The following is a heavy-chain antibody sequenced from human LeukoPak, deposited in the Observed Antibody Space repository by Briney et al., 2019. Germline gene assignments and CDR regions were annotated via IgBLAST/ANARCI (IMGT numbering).Heavy chain of an antibody. J-gene: IGHJ4*02. CDR1: GFTFSSYW. CDR2: IRYDGSNK. CDR3: AKDDYDYVWGRSLDY. V-gene: IGHV3-30*02. Sequence: GGSLKLSCEVSGFTFSSYWMHWVRQAPGNGLEWLAFIRYDGSNKYYADSVKGRFTISRGNSKNTLYLQMNSLRAEDTAVYYCAKDDYDYVWGRSLDYWGQGTLVTVSS. D-gene: IGHD3-16*01.